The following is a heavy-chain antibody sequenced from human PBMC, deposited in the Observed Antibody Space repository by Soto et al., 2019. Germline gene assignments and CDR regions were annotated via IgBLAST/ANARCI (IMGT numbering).Heavy chain of an antibody. CDR3: ARGLGTTGYGMDV. J-gene: IGHJ6*02. Sequence: GGSLRLSCAASGFTFSSYSINWVRRAPGKGLEWVSSITSSGDYMYYADSVKGRFTISGDNAKDSLYLQMNSLRAEDTAVYYCARGLGTTGYGMDVWGQGTTVTVSS. D-gene: IGHD1-26*01. CDR1: GFTFSSYS. V-gene: IGHV3-21*01. CDR2: ITSSGDYM.